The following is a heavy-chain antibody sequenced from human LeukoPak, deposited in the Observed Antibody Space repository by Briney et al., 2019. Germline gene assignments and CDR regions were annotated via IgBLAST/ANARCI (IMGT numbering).Heavy chain of an antibody. CDR2: ISYDGSNK. V-gene: IGHV3-30-3*01. J-gene: IGHJ5*02. Sequence: GRSLRLSCAASGFTFSSYAMHWVRQAPGKGLEWVAVISYDGSNKYYADDVKGRFTISRDNSKNTLYLQLNSLRVEDTAVYYCARRVLWLGDIDPWGQGTLVTVSS. D-gene: IGHD3-10*01. CDR3: ARRVLWLGDIDP. CDR1: GFTFSSYA.